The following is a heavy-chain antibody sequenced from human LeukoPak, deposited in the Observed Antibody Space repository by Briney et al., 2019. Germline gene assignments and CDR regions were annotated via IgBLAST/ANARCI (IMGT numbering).Heavy chain of an antibody. CDR1: GGSISSGSYY. V-gene: IGHV4-61*02. CDR2: IYTSGST. CDR3: ARGSPKHDS. Sequence: PSETLSLTCTVSGGSISSGSYYWSWIRQPAGKGLEWIGRIYTSGSTNYNPSLKSRVTISVDTSKNQFSLKLSSVTAADTAVYYCARGSPKHDSWGQGTLVTVSS. J-gene: IGHJ5*01.